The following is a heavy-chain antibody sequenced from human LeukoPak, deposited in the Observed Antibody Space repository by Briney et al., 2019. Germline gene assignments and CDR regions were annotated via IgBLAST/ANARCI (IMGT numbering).Heavy chain of an antibody. CDR3: ARDLVVVPAAI. D-gene: IGHD2-2*01. CDR1: GGSISSYY. CDR2: IYTSGST. J-gene: IGHJ4*02. V-gene: IGHV4-4*07. Sequence: PSETLSLTCTVSGGSISSYYWSWIRQPAGKGLEWIGRIYTSGSTNYNPSLKSRVTISVETSKNQFSLKLTSVTAADTAVYYCARDLVVVPAAIWGQGTLVTVSS.